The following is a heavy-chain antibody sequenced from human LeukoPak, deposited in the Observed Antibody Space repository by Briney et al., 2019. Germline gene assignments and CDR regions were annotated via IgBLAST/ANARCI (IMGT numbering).Heavy chain of an antibody. V-gene: IGHV3-48*01. CDR3: ARDYGLMGAKMNY. Sequence: GGSLRLSCAASGFTFSSYSMNWVRQAPGKGLEWVSYISSSSSTIYYADSVKGRFTISRDNAKNSLYLQMNSLRAEDTAVYYCARDYGLMGAKMNYWGQGTLVSVSS. CDR1: GFTFSSYS. D-gene: IGHD1-26*01. CDR2: ISSSSSTI. J-gene: IGHJ4*02.